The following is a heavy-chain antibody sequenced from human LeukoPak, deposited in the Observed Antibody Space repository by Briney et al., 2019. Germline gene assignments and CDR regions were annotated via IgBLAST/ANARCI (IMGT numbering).Heavy chain of an antibody. D-gene: IGHD4-17*01. CDR1: GDSVSSDSYY. CDR3: ARTNYGDYNWFDP. J-gene: IGHJ5*02. CDR2: IHNSGST. Sequence: PSETLSLTCKVSGDSVSSDSYYWSWILQPPGQGLEWIGYIHNSGSTKYNASLKSRLTISVDASKNQFSLEVTSVTAADTAVYYCARTNYGDYNWFDPWGQGTLVTVSS. V-gene: IGHV4-61*01.